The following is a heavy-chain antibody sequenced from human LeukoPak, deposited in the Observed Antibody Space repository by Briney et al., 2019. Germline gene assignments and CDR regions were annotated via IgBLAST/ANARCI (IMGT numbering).Heavy chain of an antibody. Sequence: GGSLRLSCAASGFTFSSYSMNSVRQAPGKGLEWVSSISSSSSYIYYADSVKGRFTISRDNAKNSLYLQMKSLRAEDTAVYYCARDLSVVTAIHIDYWGQGTLVTVSS. CDR1: GFTFSSYS. D-gene: IGHD2-21*02. CDR2: ISSSSSYI. V-gene: IGHV3-21*01. J-gene: IGHJ4*02. CDR3: ARDLSVVTAIHIDY.